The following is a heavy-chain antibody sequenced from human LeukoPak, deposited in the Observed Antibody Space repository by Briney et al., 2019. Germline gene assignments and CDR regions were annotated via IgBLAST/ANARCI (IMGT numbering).Heavy chain of an antibody. CDR3: ARDLGATSYCFDY. J-gene: IGHJ4*02. D-gene: IGHD1-26*01. Sequence: GRALRLSCAASGFTFSSYGMHWVRQAPGKGLEGVAVIWYDGSNKYYADSVKGRFTISRDNSKNTLYLQMNSLRAEDTAAYYCARDLGATSYCFDYWGQGTLVTVSS. CDR2: IWYDGSNK. CDR1: GFTFSSYG. V-gene: IGHV3-33*01.